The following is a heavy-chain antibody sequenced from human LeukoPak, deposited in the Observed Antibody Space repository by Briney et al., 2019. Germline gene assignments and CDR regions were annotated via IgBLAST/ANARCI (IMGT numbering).Heavy chain of an antibody. CDR2: TSGSDGST. CDR1: GFTFSNYA. V-gene: IGHV3-23*01. D-gene: IGHD2-15*01. CDR3: AKGRGYCTGGSCYSDY. J-gene: IGHJ4*02. Sequence: PGGSLRPSCTASGFTFSNYAMSWVRQAPGKGLEWVSTTSGSDGSTYYADSVKGRFTISRDNSKNTLYLQMNSLRVEDTAIYYCAKGRGYCTGGSCYSDYWGQGTLVTVSS.